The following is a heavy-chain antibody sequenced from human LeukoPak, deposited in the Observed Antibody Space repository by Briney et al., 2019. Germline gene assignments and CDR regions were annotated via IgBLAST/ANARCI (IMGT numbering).Heavy chain of an antibody. Sequence: GGSLRLSCAASGFTFSSYDMNWVRQAPGKGLEWISYISNSDNTIYYADSVKGRFTISRDNAKNSLYLQMNSLRAEDTAVYYCARKVTGSYASDIWGQGTMVTVSS. CDR1: GFTFSSYD. CDR2: ISNSDNTI. CDR3: ARKVTGSYASDI. V-gene: IGHV3-48*03. J-gene: IGHJ3*02. D-gene: IGHD3-9*01.